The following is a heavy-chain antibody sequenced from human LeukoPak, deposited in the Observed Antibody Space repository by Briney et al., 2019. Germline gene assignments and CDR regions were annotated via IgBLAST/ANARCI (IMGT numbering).Heavy chain of an antibody. CDR2: IKQDGSEK. CDR1: GFTFSSYW. CDR3: ARGGDYYGSGSYYLPFDY. Sequence: GGSLRLSCAASGFTFSSYWMSWVRQAPGKGLEWVANIKQDGSEKYYVDSVKGRFTISRDNAKNSLYLQMNSLRAEDTAVYYCARGGDYYGSGSYYLPFDYWGQGTLVTVSS. D-gene: IGHD3-10*01. V-gene: IGHV3-7*01. J-gene: IGHJ4*02.